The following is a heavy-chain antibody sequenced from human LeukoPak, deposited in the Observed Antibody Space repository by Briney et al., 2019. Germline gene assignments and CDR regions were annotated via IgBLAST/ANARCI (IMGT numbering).Heavy chain of an antibody. CDR1: GFTFNTYW. CDR2: RKPDGGEK. CDR3: ARGSWNPDY. Sequence: GGSLRLSCAASGFTFNTYWMSWVRQAPGKGLEWVANRKPDGGEKYNVDSVKGRFTISRDNTKSSLFLQMNNLRAEDTAVYYCARGSWNPDYWGQGNLVTVSS. V-gene: IGHV3-7*03. D-gene: IGHD1-1*01. J-gene: IGHJ4*02.